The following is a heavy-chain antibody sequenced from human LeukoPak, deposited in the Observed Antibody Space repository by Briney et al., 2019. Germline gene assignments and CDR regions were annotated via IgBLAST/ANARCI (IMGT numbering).Heavy chain of an antibody. V-gene: IGHV3-23*01. CDR3: AKGRSEEYGDHYIKDAFDI. J-gene: IGHJ3*02. CDR2: ISGSGGST. D-gene: IGHD4-17*01. CDR1: GFTFSSYA. Sequence: PGGSLRLSCAASGFTFSSYAMSWVRQAPGKGLEWVSAISGSGGSTYYADSVKGRFTIPRDNSKNTLYLQMNSLRAEDTAVYYCAKGRSEEYGDHYIKDAFDIWGQGTMVTVSS.